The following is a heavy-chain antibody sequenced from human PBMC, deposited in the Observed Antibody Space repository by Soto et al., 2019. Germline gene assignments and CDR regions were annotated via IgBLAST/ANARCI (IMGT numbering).Heavy chain of an antibody. CDR2: IYGDDDK. D-gene: IGHD1-1*01. Sequence: QITLNESGPALVKPTQTLTLTCTFSGFSLTTSGVGVHWLRQPPGKALEWLAVIYGDDDKRYNPALETRHTITKDTSKNQVVLTMTSMDPLDTATYYWARKPSYGKNGYIRDDWFDPWGQGTLVTVSS. J-gene: IGHJ5*02. V-gene: IGHV2-5*02. CDR1: GFSLTTSGVG. CDR3: ARKPSYGKNGYIRDDWFDP.